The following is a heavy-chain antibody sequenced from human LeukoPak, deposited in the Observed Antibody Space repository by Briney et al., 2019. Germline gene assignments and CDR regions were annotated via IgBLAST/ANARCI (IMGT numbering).Heavy chain of an antibody. CDR3: AGAPMITMVRGARRGWFDP. V-gene: IGHV1-8*01. J-gene: IGHJ5*02. D-gene: IGHD3-10*01. Sequence: ASVKVSCKASGYTFTSYDINWVRQVTGQGLEWMGWMNPNSGNTGYAQKFQGRVTMTRNTSISTAYMELSSLRSGDTAVYYCAGAPMITMVRGARRGWFDPWGQGTLVTVSS. CDR2: MNPNSGNT. CDR1: GYTFTSYD.